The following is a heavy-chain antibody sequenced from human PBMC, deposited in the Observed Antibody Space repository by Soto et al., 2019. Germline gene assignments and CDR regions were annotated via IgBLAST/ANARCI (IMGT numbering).Heavy chain of an antibody. J-gene: IGHJ5*02. D-gene: IGHD3-9*01. V-gene: IGHV2-5*02. CDR2: IYWDDDK. CDR1: GFSLSTSGVG. CDR3: ARTAILTGYCTS. Sequence: QITLKESGPTLVKPTQTLTLTCSFSGFSLSTSGVGVGWIRQPAGKALEWLALIYWDDDKRYSPSLKSRLTITKDTSKNQVVLTMTNMDPVDTATYYCARTAILTGYCTSWGQGTLVTVTS.